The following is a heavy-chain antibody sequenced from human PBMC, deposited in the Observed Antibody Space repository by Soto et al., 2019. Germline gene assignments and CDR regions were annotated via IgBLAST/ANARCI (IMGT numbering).Heavy chain of an antibody. V-gene: IGHV3-30*18. CDR1: GFTFSSYG. J-gene: IGHJ6*04. Sequence: QVQLVESGGGVVQPGRSLRLSCAASGFTFSSYGMHWVRQAPGKGLEWVAVISYDGSNKYYADSVKGRFTISRDNSKNTLYLQMNSLRAEDTAVYYCAKDVSRFVEWLAFYGTDGGGEGTTVTVSA. CDR2: ISYDGSNK. CDR3: AKDVSRFVEWLAFYGTDG. D-gene: IGHD3-3*01.